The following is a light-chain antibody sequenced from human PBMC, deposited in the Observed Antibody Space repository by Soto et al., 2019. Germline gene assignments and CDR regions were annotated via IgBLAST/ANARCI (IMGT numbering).Light chain of an antibody. CDR1: QDISNY. CDR3: QQFDNLPLS. CDR2: DAS. V-gene: IGKV1-33*01. J-gene: IGKJ4*01. Sequence: DLQMTQSPSSLSASVGDRVTITCQASQDISNYLNWYQQKPGKAPKILIYDASVLEAGVPSRFSGGGSGTHFTLTIGSREAEDVAIYYCQQFDNLPLSFGGGTKVEIK.